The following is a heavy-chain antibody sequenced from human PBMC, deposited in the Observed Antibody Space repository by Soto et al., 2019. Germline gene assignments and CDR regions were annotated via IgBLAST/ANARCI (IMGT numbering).Heavy chain of an antibody. Sequence: SETLSLTCTVSGGSISGSNYYWGWIRQPPGKGLEWLGSIYYSGTTYYSPSLKSRVTVSVDTSKNQFSLKLSSVTAADTAVYYCARLGFYYDSSGYMHLYFDYWGQGTLVTVSS. V-gene: IGHV4-39*01. CDR3: ARLGFYYDSSGYMHLYFDY. CDR1: GGSISGSNYY. CDR2: IYYSGTT. D-gene: IGHD3-22*01. J-gene: IGHJ4*02.